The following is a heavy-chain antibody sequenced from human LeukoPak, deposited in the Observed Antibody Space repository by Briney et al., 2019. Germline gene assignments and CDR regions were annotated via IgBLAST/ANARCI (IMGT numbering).Heavy chain of an antibody. J-gene: IGHJ4*02. Sequence: GGSLRLSCAASGFIFSAYSMHWVRQAPGKGLEWVAFIRYDGSNKYYTDSVKGRFTISRDNSKNTLYLQMNSLRAEDTAVYYCARHKNYYDSSGFDYWGQGTLVTVSS. CDR1: GFIFSAYS. D-gene: IGHD3-22*01. CDR3: ARHKNYYDSSGFDY. V-gene: IGHV3-30*02. CDR2: IRYDGSNK.